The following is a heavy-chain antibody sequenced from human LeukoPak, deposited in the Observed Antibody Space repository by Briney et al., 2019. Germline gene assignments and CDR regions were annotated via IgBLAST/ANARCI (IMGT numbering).Heavy chain of an antibody. D-gene: IGHD3-3*01. J-gene: IGHJ4*02. CDR1: GFTFSNFA. CDR3: AKDRSGYYDTSPDFDY. Sequence: GESLRLSCAASGFTFSNFAMNWVRQAPGKGLEWVSSVSDSGGITYYADSVKGRFTISRDNPKNTLYLQMSSLTAEDTAIYYCAKDRSGYYDTSPDFDYWGQGTLVTVSS. CDR2: VSDSGGIT. V-gene: IGHV3-23*01.